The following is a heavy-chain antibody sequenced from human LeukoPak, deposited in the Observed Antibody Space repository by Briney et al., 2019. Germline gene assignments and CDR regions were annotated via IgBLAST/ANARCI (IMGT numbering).Heavy chain of an antibody. CDR2: ISGSDSST. CDR3: TTDWGVVVTAPNYDLTGGDY. D-gene: IGHD2-21*02. CDR1: GFTFSSSA. V-gene: IGHV3-23*01. Sequence: GGSLRLSCAASGFTFSSSAMSWVRQAPGKGLEWVSTISGSDSSTHYADSVKGRFTISRDNSKNTLYLQMNSLKTEDTAVYYCTTDWGVVVTAPNYDLTGGDYWGQGTLVTVSS. J-gene: IGHJ4*02.